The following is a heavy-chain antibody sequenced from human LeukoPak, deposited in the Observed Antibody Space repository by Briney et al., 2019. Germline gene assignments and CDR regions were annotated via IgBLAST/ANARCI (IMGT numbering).Heavy chain of an antibody. Sequence: GGSLRLSCAASEFTFNSYWMSRVRQAPGKGLEWVANIKQDGGQIYYLDSVKGRFTVSRDNAKNSPYLQMNSLRAEDTAVYYCARLGARQMLEYWGQGTLVTVSS. CDR2: IKQDGGQI. J-gene: IGHJ4*02. V-gene: IGHV3-7*01. CDR3: ARLGARQMLEY. CDR1: EFTFNSYW. D-gene: IGHD4-17*01.